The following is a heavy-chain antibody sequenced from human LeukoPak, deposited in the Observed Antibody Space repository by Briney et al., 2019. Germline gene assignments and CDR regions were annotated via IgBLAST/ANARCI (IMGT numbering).Heavy chain of an antibody. CDR3: ARGGVYYDYVWGSYRSNYFDY. V-gene: IGHV3-7*01. J-gene: IGHJ4*02. CDR1: GFTFSSYW. Sequence: GGSLRLSCAASGFTFSSYWMSWVRQAPGKGLEWVANIKQDGSEKYYVDSVKGRFTISRDNAENSLYLQMNSLRAEDTAVYYCARGGVYYDYVWGSYRSNYFDYWGQGTLVTVSS. D-gene: IGHD3-16*02. CDR2: IKQDGSEK.